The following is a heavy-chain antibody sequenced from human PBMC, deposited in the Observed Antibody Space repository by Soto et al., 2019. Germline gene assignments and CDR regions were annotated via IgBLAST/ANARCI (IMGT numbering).Heavy chain of an antibody. Sequence: PGGSLSLSCAASGFTFGSYTMNWVRQAPGRGLEWVSSISSSSFTLYYADSVKGRFSISRDNAKNSLYLQMNSLRAEYTAVYFCARCDGSATYCFFFAYWGQGTPVTVSS. CDR3: ARCDGSATYCFFFAY. CDR2: ISSSSFTL. D-gene: IGHD3-10*01. CDR1: GFTFGSYT. J-gene: IGHJ4*02. V-gene: IGHV3-48*01.